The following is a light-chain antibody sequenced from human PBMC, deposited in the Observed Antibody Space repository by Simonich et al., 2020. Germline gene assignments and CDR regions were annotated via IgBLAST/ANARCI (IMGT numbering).Light chain of an antibody. Sequence: IQMTQSPSSLSASVGDRVTITCRASQSISSYLNWYQQKPGKAPKILIYAASSLQSGVPSRFSGSGSGTDFTLTISSLQPEDFATYYCQQSYSTLWTFGQGTKVEIK. J-gene: IGKJ1*01. CDR3: QQSYSTLWT. CDR1: QSISSY. CDR2: AAS. V-gene: IGKV1-39*01.